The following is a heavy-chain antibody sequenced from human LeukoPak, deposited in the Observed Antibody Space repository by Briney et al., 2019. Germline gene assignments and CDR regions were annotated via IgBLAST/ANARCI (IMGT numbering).Heavy chain of an antibody. CDR3: ARDTSRRNAGYYMDV. Sequence: SETLSLTCTVSGGSLWSFYWSWVRQPAGKGLEWIGRLYNNGSTNYSPSLKSRVIMSFDPSKNQFSLKLNSVTAADTAVYYCARDTSRRNAGYYMDVWGKGTTVTISS. CDR1: GGSLWSFY. J-gene: IGHJ6*03. V-gene: IGHV4-4*07. D-gene: IGHD2-2*01. CDR2: LYNNGST.